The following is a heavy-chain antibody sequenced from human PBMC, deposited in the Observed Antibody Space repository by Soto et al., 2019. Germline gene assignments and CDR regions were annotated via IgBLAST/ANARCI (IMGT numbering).Heavy chain of an antibody. CDR3: AKDISLLPETPDY. V-gene: IGHV3-9*01. CDR1: GFTFKDYA. Sequence: PGGSLRLSCAAPGFTFKDYAMHWVRQAPGKGLEWVSGISWNSGSIVYGDSVKGRFTISRDNAKNSLYLQMNSLRAEDTAFYYCAKDISLLPETPDYWGQGTLVTVSS. J-gene: IGHJ4*02. CDR2: ISWNSGSI.